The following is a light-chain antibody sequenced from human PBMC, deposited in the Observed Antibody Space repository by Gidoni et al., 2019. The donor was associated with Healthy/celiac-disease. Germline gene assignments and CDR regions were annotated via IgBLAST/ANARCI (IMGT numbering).Light chain of an antibody. CDR3: AAWDDSLNGYV. CDR1: SSNIGSNT. CDR2: SNN. Sequence: QSVLTHPPSASVTPEQRVTISCSGSSSNIGSNTVNWYQQLPGTAPKLLIYSNNQRPSGVPDRFSGSKSGTSASLAISGLQSEDEADYYCAAWDDSLNGYVFGTGTKVTVL. J-gene: IGLJ1*01. V-gene: IGLV1-44*01.